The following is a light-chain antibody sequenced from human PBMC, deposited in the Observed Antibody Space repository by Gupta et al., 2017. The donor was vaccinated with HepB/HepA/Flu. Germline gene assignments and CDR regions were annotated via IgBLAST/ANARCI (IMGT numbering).Light chain of an antibody. CDR3: QQSYSSRLT. CDR2: AAS. V-gene: IGKV1-39*01. Sequence: DIQMTQSPSSLSASVGDRVTITCRASQSISSYLNWYQQKPGKAPKLLIYAASSLQSGVPSRFSGSDSETDSTLTISSLQPEDFATYYCQQSYSSRLTFGQGTKVEIK. J-gene: IGKJ1*01. CDR1: QSISSY.